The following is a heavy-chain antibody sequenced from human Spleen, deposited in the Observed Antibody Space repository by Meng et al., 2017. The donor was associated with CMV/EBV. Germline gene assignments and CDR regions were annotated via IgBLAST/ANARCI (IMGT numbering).Heavy chain of an antibody. D-gene: IGHD4-11*01. Sequence: SYAISWVRQAPGQELEWMGGIIPIFGTANYAQKFQGRVTITTDESTSTAYMELSGLRSEDTAVYYCARPRALTVTTLYYYYYGMDVWGQGTTVTVSS. J-gene: IGHJ6*02. CDR3: ARPRALTVTTLYYYYYGMDV. CDR1: SYA. V-gene: IGHV1-69*05. CDR2: IIPIFGTA.